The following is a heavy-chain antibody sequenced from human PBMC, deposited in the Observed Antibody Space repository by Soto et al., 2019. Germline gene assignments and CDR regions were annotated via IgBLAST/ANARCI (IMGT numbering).Heavy chain of an antibody. Sequence: PSESLFPTCIVPCGSISYFYWSWIREPAGKGLEWIGRIDSSGSTHYNPSLKRRVTMSVDMSKSPFSQKMSSVTAADTAVYYWAKAAHPNYYYAMDVWGQGTT. J-gene: IGHJ6*02. CDR2: IDSSGST. V-gene: IGHV4-4*07. CDR1: CGSISYFY. D-gene: IGHD6-6*01. CDR3: AKAAHPNYYYAMDV.